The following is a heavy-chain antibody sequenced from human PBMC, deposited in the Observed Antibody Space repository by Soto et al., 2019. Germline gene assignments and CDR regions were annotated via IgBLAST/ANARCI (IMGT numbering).Heavy chain of an antibody. CDR2: ISSSGSTI. CDR1: GFTFSDYY. D-gene: IGHD3-9*01. J-gene: IGHJ6*02. V-gene: IGHV3-11*01. Sequence: PGGSLRLSCAASGFTFSDYYMSWIRQAPGKGLEWVSYISSSGSTIYYADSVKGRFTISRDNAKNSLYLQMNSLRAEDTAVYYCARKVRYDILTGYYHYYYYGMDVWGQGTTVTVSS. CDR3: ARKVRYDILTGYYHYYYYGMDV.